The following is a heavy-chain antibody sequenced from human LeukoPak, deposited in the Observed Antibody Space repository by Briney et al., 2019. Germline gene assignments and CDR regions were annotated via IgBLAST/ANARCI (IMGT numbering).Heavy chain of an antibody. D-gene: IGHD4-23*01. CDR1: GFTFSRYW. Sequence: PGGSLRLSCAASGFTFSRYWMSWVRQAPGKGLEWVANIKQDGSEKYYVDSVKGRFTISRDNAKNSLYLQMNSLGAEDTAVYYCATFTVEDAFDIWGQGTMVTVSS. CDR2: IKQDGSEK. V-gene: IGHV3-7*01. J-gene: IGHJ3*02. CDR3: ATFTVEDAFDI.